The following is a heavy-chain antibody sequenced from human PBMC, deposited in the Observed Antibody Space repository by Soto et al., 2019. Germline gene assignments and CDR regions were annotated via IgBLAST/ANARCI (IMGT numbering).Heavy chain of an antibody. Sequence: EVQLLESGGGLVQPGGSRRLSGAAFGLTFSNNAMTWVRQAPGKGLGWVSGISGGGGSSYYADSVKGRFTISRDNSKNTLYLQMNSLRAEDTAVYYCAHNCGVDCHSVFFYWGQGTLVIVSS. CDR2: ISGGGGSS. CDR1: GLTFSNNA. CDR3: AHNCGVDCHSVFFY. D-gene: IGHD2-21*02. J-gene: IGHJ4*02. V-gene: IGHV3-23*01.